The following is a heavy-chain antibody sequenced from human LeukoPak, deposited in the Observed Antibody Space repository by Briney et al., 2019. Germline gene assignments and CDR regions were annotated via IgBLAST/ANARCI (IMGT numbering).Heavy chain of an antibody. V-gene: IGHV4-39*01. CDR3: ARHPVLRFPEHGFDP. CDR2: IYYSGNT. D-gene: IGHD3-16*01. Sequence: NPSETLSLTCSVSGGSISSSSYYWGWIRQPPGKGLEWSGSIYYSGNTYYNPSLNSRVTISIDTSKNQFSLKLSSVTAADTAVYYCARHPVLRFPEHGFDPWGQGILVTVSS. CDR1: GGSISSSSYY. J-gene: IGHJ5*02.